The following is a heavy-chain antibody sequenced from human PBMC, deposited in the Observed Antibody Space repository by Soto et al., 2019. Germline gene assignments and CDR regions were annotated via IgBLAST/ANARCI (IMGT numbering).Heavy chain of an antibody. CDR2: IWYDGSNK. D-gene: IGHD6-19*01. V-gene: IGHV3-33*01. CDR1: GFTFSSYG. CDR3: ARDGYSSGWDYCYYGMDV. J-gene: IGHJ6*02. Sequence: QVQLVESGGGVVQPGRSLRLSCAASGFTFSSYGMHWVRQAPGKGLEWVAVIWYDGSNKYYADSVKGRFTISRDNSKNTLYLQMNSLRAEDTAVYYCARDGYSSGWDYCYYGMDVWGQGTTVTVSS.